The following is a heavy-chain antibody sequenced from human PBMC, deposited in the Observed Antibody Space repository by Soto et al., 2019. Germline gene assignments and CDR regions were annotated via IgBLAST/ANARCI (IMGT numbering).Heavy chain of an antibody. CDR1: GFTFSKYV. D-gene: IGHD1-7*01. V-gene: IGHV3-23*01. Sequence: GGSLRLSCAASGFTFSKYVMSWVRQAPGKGLEWVSAIGDNGAGTYYADSVKGRFTISRDNSKSTLYLQMNSLRAEDTAVYYCARDNWNSYWGQGTLVTVSS. CDR3: ARDNWNSY. CDR2: IGDNGAGT. J-gene: IGHJ4*02.